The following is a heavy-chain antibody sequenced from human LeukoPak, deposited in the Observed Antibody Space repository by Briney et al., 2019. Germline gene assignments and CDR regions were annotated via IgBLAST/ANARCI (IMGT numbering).Heavy chain of an antibody. CDR2: ISSSSSYI. CDR1: GFTFSSYS. CDR3: ARDSPVTAQLGIASLYYYYGMDV. D-gene: IGHD2-2*01. J-gene: IGHJ6*02. V-gene: IGHV3-21*01. Sequence: GGSLRLSCAASGFTFSSYSMNWVLHAPGKGLVWVSSISSSSSYIYYADSVKGRFTISRDNAKNSLYLQMNSLRAEDTAVYYCARDSPVTAQLGIASLYYYYGMDVWGQGTTVTVSS.